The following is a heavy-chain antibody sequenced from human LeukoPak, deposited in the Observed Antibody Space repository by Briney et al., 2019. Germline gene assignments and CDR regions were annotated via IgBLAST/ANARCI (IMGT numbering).Heavy chain of an antibody. CDR3: ARTNYDILTGPYYFDY. Sequence: GESLKISCKGSGYSFTSYWIGWVRQMPGKGLEWMGIIYPGDSDTRYSPSFQGQVTISADKSISTAYLQRSSLKASDTAMYYCARTNYDILTGPYYFDYWGQGTLVTVSS. V-gene: IGHV5-51*01. D-gene: IGHD3-9*01. J-gene: IGHJ4*02. CDR1: GYSFTSYW. CDR2: IYPGDSDT.